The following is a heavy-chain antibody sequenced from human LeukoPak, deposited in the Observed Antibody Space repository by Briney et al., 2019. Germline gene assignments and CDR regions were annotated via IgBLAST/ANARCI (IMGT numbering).Heavy chain of an antibody. CDR1: GFTFSSYS. V-gene: IGHV3-21*01. CDR3: ASEVQWLVRGVHYFDY. Sequence: GGSLRLSCAASGFTFSSYSMNWVRQAPGKGLEWVSSISSSSSYIYYADSVKGRFTISRDNAKNSLYLQMNSLRAEDTAVYYCASEVQWLVRGVHYFDYWGQGTLVTVSS. CDR2: ISSSSSYI. J-gene: IGHJ4*02. D-gene: IGHD6-19*01.